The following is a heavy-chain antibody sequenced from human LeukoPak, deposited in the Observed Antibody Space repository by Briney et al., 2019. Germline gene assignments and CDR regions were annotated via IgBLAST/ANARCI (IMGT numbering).Heavy chain of an antibody. V-gene: IGHV3-74*01. J-gene: IGHJ4*02. Sequence: GGSLRLSCAASGFTFSRNWMHWVRQAPGKGLVWVSRINNEGRSTSYADSVKGRFTISRDNAKNTLHLQMNSLRAEDTAVYYCASTYSFDSSGYYPFDYWGQGTLVTVSS. D-gene: IGHD3-22*01. CDR2: INNEGRST. CDR3: ASTYSFDSSGYYPFDY. CDR1: GFTFSRNW.